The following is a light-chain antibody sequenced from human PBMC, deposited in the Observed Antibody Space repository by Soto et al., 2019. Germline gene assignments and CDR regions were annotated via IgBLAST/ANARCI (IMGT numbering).Light chain of an antibody. CDR2: GAS. CDR3: QQYNSYAT. Sequence: EIVMTQSPATLSVSPGGRATLSCRASQSISDTLAWYQQKPGQAPRLLIHGASTRAPGFPARFSGSGSGTEFNLTISNLQPEDFVTYYCQQYNSYATFGQGTKVDIK. CDR1: QSISDT. J-gene: IGKJ1*01. V-gene: IGKV3-15*01.